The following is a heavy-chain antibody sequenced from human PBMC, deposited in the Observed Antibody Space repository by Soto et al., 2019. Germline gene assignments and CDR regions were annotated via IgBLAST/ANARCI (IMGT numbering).Heavy chain of an antibody. D-gene: IGHD3-3*01. CDR3: ATRITVFGLLIPPFDP. V-gene: IGHV4-34*01. CDR2: INHTGGT. J-gene: IGHJ5*02. CDR1: GGSVNGYY. Sequence: KPSETLSLTCAVYGGSVNGYYWNWIRQPPGKGLEWMGEINHTGGTHDNPSLKSRVTVSGDTSKNQFSLRLSYVTAADTAIYYCATRITVFGLLIPPFDPWGQGTQVTVSS.